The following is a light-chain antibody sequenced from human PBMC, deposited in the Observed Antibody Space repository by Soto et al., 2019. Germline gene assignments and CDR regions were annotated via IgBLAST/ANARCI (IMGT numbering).Light chain of an antibody. CDR1: QSVSSSY. CDR2: GAS. Sequence: EIALTQSPGTLSVAPGERVDLCGRASQSVSSSYLAWYQQKPGQAPRLLIDGASTRATGIPDRFSGSGSGTDFTLTISRLEPEDVAVYYCQQYEAVVTFGQGTKVDIK. V-gene: IGKV3-20*01. CDR3: QQYEAVVT. J-gene: IGKJ1*01.